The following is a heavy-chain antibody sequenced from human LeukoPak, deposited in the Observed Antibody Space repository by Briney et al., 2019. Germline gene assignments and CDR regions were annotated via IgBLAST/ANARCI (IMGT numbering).Heavy chain of an antibody. CDR2: IYSGGST. CDR3: AKAFVPYYYGMDV. CDR1: GFTVSSNY. D-gene: IGHD2/OR15-2a*01. Sequence: GGSLRLSCAASGFTVSSNYMSWVRQAPGKGLEWVSVIYSGGSTYYADSVKGRFTISRDNSKNTLYLQMNSLRAEDTAVYYCAKAFVPYYYGMDVWGQGTTVTVS. V-gene: IGHV3-53*01. J-gene: IGHJ6*02.